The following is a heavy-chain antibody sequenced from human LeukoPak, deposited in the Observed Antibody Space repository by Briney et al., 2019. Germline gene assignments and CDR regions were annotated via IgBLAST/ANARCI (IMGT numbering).Heavy chain of an antibody. CDR2: INAGSGNT. Sequence: GASVKVSCKASGYTFTIYAMHWVRQAPGQRLEWMGWINAGSGNTKYSQKFQGRVTITRDTSASTAYMELSSLRSEDTAVYYCARDLLTGTPYYFDYWGQGTLVTVSS. V-gene: IGHV1-3*01. J-gene: IGHJ4*02. CDR1: GYTFTIYA. D-gene: IGHD7-27*01. CDR3: ARDLLTGTPYYFDY.